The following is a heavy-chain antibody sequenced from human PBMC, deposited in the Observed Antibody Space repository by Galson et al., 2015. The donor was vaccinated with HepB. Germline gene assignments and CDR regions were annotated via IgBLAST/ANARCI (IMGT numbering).Heavy chain of an antibody. Sequence: SLRLSCAASGFTFSSYSVNWVRQAPGKGLEWVSSISSSSSYIYYADSVKGRFTISRDNAKNSLYLQMNSLRAEDTAVYYCARFGRWLQLGSADYWGQGTLVTVSS. J-gene: IGHJ4*02. CDR3: ARFGRWLQLGSADY. D-gene: IGHD5-24*01. CDR2: ISSSSSYI. CDR1: GFTFSSYS. V-gene: IGHV3-21*01.